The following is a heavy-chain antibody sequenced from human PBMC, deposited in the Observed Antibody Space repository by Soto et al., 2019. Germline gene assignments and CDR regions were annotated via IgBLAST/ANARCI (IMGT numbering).Heavy chain of an antibody. J-gene: IGHJ4*02. D-gene: IGHD3-10*01. CDR1: GYTFTSYG. CDR2: ISAYNGNT. CDR3: ARPTPTMVRGVIDY. Sequence: ASVKVSCKASGYTFTSYGISWVRQAPGQGLEWMGWISAYNGNTNYAQKLQGRVTMTTDTSTSTAYMELRSLRSDDTAVYYCARPTPTMVRGVIDYWGQGPLVTVSS. V-gene: IGHV1-18*01.